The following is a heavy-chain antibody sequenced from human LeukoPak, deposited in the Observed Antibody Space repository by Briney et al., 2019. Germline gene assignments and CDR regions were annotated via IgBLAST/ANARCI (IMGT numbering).Heavy chain of an antibody. J-gene: IGHJ4*02. Sequence: SETLTLTCSVSGGSISSSSYYWRWSRQPPGEGLEWIGSSYYGGNTTYNPSLKSRVTISVDTSKNQFSLKQSSRPSADTAVYYCASQDRLGAANCYFDYWGQGTLVTAS. CDR3: ASQDRLGAANCYFDY. D-gene: IGHD6-13*01. CDR2: SYYGGNT. V-gene: IGHV4-39*01. CDR1: GGSISSSSYY.